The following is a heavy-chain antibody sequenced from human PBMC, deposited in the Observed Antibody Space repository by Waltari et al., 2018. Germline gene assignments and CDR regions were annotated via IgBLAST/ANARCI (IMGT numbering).Heavy chain of an antibody. V-gene: IGHV3-21*01. D-gene: IGHD2-2*01. CDR3: ARDTRSTSCSDY. CDR2: ISSSSSYI. CDR1: GFTFSSYS. J-gene: IGHJ4*02. Sequence: EVQLVESGGGLVKPGGSLRLSCAASGFTFSSYSMNWVRQAPGKGLEWVSYISSSSSYIYYADSVKGRFTISRDNAKNSLYLQMNSLRAEDTAVYYCARDTRSTSCSDYWGQGTLVTVSS.